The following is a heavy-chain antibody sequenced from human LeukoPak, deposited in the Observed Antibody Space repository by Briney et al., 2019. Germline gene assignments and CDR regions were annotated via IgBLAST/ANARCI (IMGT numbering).Heavy chain of an antibody. J-gene: IGHJ4*02. CDR1: GFTFSSYA. Sequence: PGGSLRLSCAASGFTFSSYAMSWVRQAPGKGLEWVSSISSSSSYIYYADSVKGRFTISRDNAKNSLYLQMNSLRAEDTAVYYCARVTGYSSSWSDYWGQGTLVTVSS. V-gene: IGHV3-21*01. D-gene: IGHD6-13*01. CDR3: ARVTGYSSSWSDY. CDR2: ISSSSSYI.